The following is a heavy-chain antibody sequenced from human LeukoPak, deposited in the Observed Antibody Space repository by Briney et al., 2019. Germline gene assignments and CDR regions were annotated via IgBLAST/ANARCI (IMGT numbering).Heavy chain of an antibody. CDR1: GGSISSSSYY. J-gene: IGHJ5*02. Sequence: SETLSLTCTVSGGSISSSSYYWGWIRQPPGKGLEWIGYIYYSGSTNYNPSLKSRVTISVDTSKNQFSLKLSSVTAADTAVYYCARLNRDSSGYYLIWFDPWGQGTLVTVSS. V-gene: IGHV4-61*05. D-gene: IGHD3-22*01. CDR3: ARLNRDSSGYYLIWFDP. CDR2: IYYSGST.